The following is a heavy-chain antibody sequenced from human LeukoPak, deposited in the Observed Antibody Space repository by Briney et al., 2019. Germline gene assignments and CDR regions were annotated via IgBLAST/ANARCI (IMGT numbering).Heavy chain of an antibody. CDR3: ARHASVSGNWPRPLDY. V-gene: IGHV4-39*01. Sequence: MTSETLSLTCTVSGGSISSSSYYWGWVRQPPGKGLEWIANIYYSGSTYCSPSLRSRVTISVDTSKNQFSLKLTSVTAADTAVYYCARHASVSGNWPRPLDYWGQGSLVTVSS. J-gene: IGHJ4*02. CDR2: IYYSGST. D-gene: IGHD3-3*01. CDR1: GGSISSSSYY.